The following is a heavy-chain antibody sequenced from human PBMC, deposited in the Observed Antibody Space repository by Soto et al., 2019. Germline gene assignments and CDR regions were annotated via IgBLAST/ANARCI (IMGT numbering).Heavy chain of an antibody. CDR3: ARDLELYDYIWGSYRLGFDP. Sequence: QVQLVQSGAEVKKPGASVKVSCKASGYTFTSYAMHWVHQAPGQRLEWMGWINAGNGNTKYSQKFQGRVTITRDTSASTAYVELSSLRSEDTAVYYCARDLELYDYIWGSYRLGFDPWGQGTLVTVSS. CDR2: INAGNGNT. CDR1: GYTFTSYA. D-gene: IGHD3-16*02. V-gene: IGHV1-3*01. J-gene: IGHJ5*02.